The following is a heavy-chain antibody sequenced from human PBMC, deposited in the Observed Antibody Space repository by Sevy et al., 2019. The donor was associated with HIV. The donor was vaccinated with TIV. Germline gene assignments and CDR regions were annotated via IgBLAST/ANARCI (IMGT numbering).Heavy chain of an antibody. V-gene: IGHV3-30*04. CDR1: GFIFSSNA. Sequence: GGSRRLSCAASGFIFSSNAMHWVRQAPGKGLEWVSVISYDGSNKEYADSVKGRFTVSRNNAKNTLYLQMNRPRPEDTAVYYCARVPGAVIAAGPYHFDYWGQGTLVTVSS. J-gene: IGHJ4*02. CDR2: ISYDGSNK. CDR3: ARVPGAVIAAGPYHFDY. D-gene: IGHD6-13*01.